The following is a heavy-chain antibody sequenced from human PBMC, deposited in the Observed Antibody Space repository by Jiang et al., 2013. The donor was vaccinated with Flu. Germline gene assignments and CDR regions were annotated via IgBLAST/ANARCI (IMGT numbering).Heavy chain of an antibody. CDR1: GYIFMRYW. V-gene: IGHV5-51*01. J-gene: IGHJ4*02. D-gene: IGHD2-15*01. Sequence: SLKISCKASGYIFMRYWIGWVRQMPGKGLEWMGITYPGDSDTRYSPSFQGQVTISADRSNSTVYLQWSSLKASDTAMYYCARXPSVGCSGGRCPFDYWGQGTLVTVSS. CDR3: ARXPSVGCSGGRCPFDY. CDR2: TYPGDSDT.